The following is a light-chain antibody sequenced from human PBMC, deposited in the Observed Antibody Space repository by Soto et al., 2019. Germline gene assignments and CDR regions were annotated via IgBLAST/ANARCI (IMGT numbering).Light chain of an antibody. CDR2: RAS. V-gene: IGKV3-15*01. J-gene: IGKJ1*01. Sequence: EIVMTQSPATLSVSPGERATLSCRASQSVSSNLAWYQQKPGQAPRLLIYRASTRATGIPARFSGSGSGTEFPLTISSLQSEDFALYYCQQYNNWPRTFGQGTKVEIK. CDR1: QSVSSN. CDR3: QQYNNWPRT.